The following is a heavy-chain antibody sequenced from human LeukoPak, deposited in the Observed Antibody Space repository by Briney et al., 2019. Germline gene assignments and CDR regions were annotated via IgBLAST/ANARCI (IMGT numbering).Heavy chain of an antibody. CDR1: GYPFTKWE. Sequence: GASVKVSCKTSGYPFTKWEINWVRQAAGQGLGWLGWVHPDNGNTYYAQRFRGRVTMSRGTSTTTAYMELSGLRSNDTAVYFCATGPRNDPWGQGTLVTVSS. V-gene: IGHV1-8*01. D-gene: IGHD1-14*01. J-gene: IGHJ5*02. CDR3: ATGPRNDP. CDR2: VHPDNGNT.